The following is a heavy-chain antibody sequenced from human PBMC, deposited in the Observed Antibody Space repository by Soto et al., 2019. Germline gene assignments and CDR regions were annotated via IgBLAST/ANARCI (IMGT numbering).Heavy chain of an antibody. CDR1: GGSFRGYY. Sequence: SETLSLPWAGYGGSFRGYYWSWSRPPPGKGLGWIGEINHSGGTNYNPSLKSRVTISVDTSKNQFSLKLSSVTAADTAVYYCARGNYGSGSGSHYFDYWGQGTLVTVSS. CDR3: ARGNYGSGSGSHYFDY. D-gene: IGHD3-10*01. V-gene: IGHV4-34*01. J-gene: IGHJ4*02. CDR2: INHSGGT.